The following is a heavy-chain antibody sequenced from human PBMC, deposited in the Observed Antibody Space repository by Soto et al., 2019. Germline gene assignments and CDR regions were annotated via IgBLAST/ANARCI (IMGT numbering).Heavy chain of an antibody. V-gene: IGHV1-69*13. CDR3: ARDTIAVAGTRTSWFDP. CDR1: GGTFSSYA. J-gene: IGHJ5*02. Sequence: SVKVSCKASGGTFSSYAISWVRQAPGQGLEWMGGIIPIFGTANYAQKFQGRVTITADESTSTAYMELSSLRSEDTAVYYCARDTIAVAGTRTSWFDPWGQGTLVTVSS. D-gene: IGHD6-19*01. CDR2: IIPIFGTA.